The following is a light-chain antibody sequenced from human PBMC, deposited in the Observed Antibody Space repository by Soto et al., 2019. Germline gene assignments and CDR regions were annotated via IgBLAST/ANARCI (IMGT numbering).Light chain of an antibody. J-gene: IGLJ3*02. CDR3: AAWDDSLNGLWV. CDR1: SSNIGTNT. Sequence: QSVLTQPPSASGTPGQRVTISCSGSSSNIGTNTVNWYQQLPGTAPKLVIYDNNQRPSGFPDRFSGSKSGTSASLAISGLQSEDEADYYCAAWDDSLNGLWVFGGGTKLTVL. CDR2: DNN. V-gene: IGLV1-44*01.